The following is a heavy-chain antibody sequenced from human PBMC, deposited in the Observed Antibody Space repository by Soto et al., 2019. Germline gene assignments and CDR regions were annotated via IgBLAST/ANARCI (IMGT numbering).Heavy chain of an antibody. CDR3: ARGPRGYSYGYYYYYGMDV. CDR1: GGSFSGYY. CDR2: INHSGST. V-gene: IGHV4-34*01. J-gene: IGHJ6*02. Sequence: PSETLSLTCAVYGGSFSGYYWSWIRQPPGKGLEWIGEINHSGSTNYNLSLKSRVTISVDTSKNQFSLKLSSVTAADTAVYYCARGPRGYSYGYYYYYGMDVWGQGTTVTVSS. D-gene: IGHD5-18*01.